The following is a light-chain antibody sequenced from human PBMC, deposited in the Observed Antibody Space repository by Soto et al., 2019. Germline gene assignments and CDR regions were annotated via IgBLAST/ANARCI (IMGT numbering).Light chain of an antibody. CDR2: AAS. CDR1: QTVSSY. Sequence: DIQMTQSPSFLSASVGDRITITFRAGQTVSSYLNWYQQKPGKAPKLLIYAASNLQNGVPSRFSGSGSGTDFTLTISSLQPEDFATYYCQQSYSMPQTFGQGTLLEI. J-gene: IGKJ5*01. V-gene: IGKV1-39*01. CDR3: QQSYSMPQT.